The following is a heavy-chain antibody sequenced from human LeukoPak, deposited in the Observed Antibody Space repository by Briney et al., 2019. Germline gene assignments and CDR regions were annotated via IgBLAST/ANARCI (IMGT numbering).Heavy chain of an antibody. J-gene: IGHJ4*02. V-gene: IGHV3-23*01. D-gene: IGHD2-15*01. Sequence: GGSLRLSCAASGFTFNSYGMSWVRQAPGKGLEWVSASSGGGGGTYYADSVKGRFTTSRDNSKNTLYLQMNSLRAEDTAVYYCAKAVVGVAAIAYWGQGTLVTVSS. CDR1: GFTFNSYG. CDR3: AKAVVGVAAIAY. CDR2: SSGGGGGT.